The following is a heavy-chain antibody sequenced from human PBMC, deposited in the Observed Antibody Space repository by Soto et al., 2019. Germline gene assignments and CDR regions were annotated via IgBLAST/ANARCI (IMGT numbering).Heavy chain of an antibody. Sequence: SVKVSCKASGGTFSSYAISWVRQAPGQGLEWMGGIIPIFGTANYAQKFQGRVTITADESTSTAYMELSSLRSEDTAVYYCARPYYYYGSANYYYYYGTDVCGKGTPATLSS. CDR3: ARPYYYYGSANYYYYYGTDV. V-gene: IGHV1-69*13. J-gene: IGHJ6*04. CDR1: GGTFSSYA. D-gene: IGHD3-10*01. CDR2: IIPIFGTA.